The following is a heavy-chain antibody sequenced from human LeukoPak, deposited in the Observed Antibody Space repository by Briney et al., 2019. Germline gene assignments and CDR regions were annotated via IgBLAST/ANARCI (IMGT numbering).Heavy chain of an antibody. CDR2: IVLGAGNT. CDR1: GFTFPNSA. J-gene: IGHJ5*02. Sequence: SVKVSCKASGFTFPNSAMQWVRQARGQRLEWIGWIVLGAGNTVYSHKFHDRVTITRDVSTNTAYMELDSLGSGDTAVYYCAAQRGASLHDFWSTRLFDPWGQGTLVTVSS. D-gene: IGHD3-3*01. CDR3: AAQRGASLHDFWSTRLFDP. V-gene: IGHV1-58*02.